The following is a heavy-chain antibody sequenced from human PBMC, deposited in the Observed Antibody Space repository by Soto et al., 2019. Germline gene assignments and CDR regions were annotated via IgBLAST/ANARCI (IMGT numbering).Heavy chain of an antibody. D-gene: IGHD1-26*01. CDR1: GFTFSTYA. Sequence: GGSLRLSCAASGFTFSTYAMNWVRQAPGKGLEWVSAISGGGGSTYYADSVKGRVTISRDNSKNTLYPQMNSLRAEDTAVYYCAKVSLGALTFTDYYYYGLDVWGQGTTVTVSS. CDR2: ISGGGGST. CDR3: AKVSLGALTFTDYYYYGLDV. J-gene: IGHJ6*02. V-gene: IGHV3-23*01.